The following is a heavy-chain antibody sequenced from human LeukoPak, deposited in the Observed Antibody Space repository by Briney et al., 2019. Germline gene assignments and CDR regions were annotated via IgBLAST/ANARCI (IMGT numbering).Heavy chain of an antibody. D-gene: IGHD2-8*01. CDR1: GVSISSSSHY. Sequence: SETLSLTCTVSGVSISSSSHYWGWIRPPPGQGLECIGSIYYSGSTYYNPSLKSRITISVDTSKNQFSLKLTSVTAADTAVYYCAIHVIGLMVYAIDYWGQGTLVTVSS. CDR3: AIHVIGLMVYAIDY. V-gene: IGHV4-39*01. J-gene: IGHJ4*02. CDR2: IYYSGST.